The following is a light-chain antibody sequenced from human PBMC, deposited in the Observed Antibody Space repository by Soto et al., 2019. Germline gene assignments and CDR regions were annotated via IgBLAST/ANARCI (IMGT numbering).Light chain of an antibody. Sequence: EIVMTQSPATLSVSPGERATLSCRASQSVSSTVAWYQQKPGQAPRLLIYGASTRATGIPDRFSGSGSGTDFTLTISRLEPEDFAVYYCQYYDKLAKAITFGQGTRLEIK. CDR1: QSVSST. V-gene: IGKV3D-15*01. CDR3: QYYDKLAKAIT. J-gene: IGKJ5*01. CDR2: GAS.